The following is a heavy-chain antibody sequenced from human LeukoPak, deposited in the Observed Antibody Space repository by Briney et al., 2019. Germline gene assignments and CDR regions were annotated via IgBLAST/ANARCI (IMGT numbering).Heavy chain of an antibody. J-gene: IGHJ3*02. Sequence: ASVKVSFKASGYTFTGYYMHWVRQAPGQGLEWMGWINPNSGGTNYAQKFQGRVTMTRDTSISTAYMELSRLRSDDTAVYYCARVYFYYGSGSYAFDIWGQGTMVTVSS. CDR3: ARVYFYYGSGSYAFDI. CDR2: INPNSGGT. D-gene: IGHD3-10*01. V-gene: IGHV1-2*02. CDR1: GYTFTGYY.